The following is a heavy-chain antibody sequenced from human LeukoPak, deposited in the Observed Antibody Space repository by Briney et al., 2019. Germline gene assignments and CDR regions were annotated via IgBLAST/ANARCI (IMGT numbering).Heavy chain of an antibody. CDR1: GGSISSGSYY. V-gene: IGHV4-61*10. D-gene: IGHD3-16*01. CDR3: AKNPHHDDDADEGFDY. Sequence: SETLSLTCTVSGGSISSGSYYWSWIRQPAGKGLEWIGQISYTGNTYYNPSLKSRVTISLDTSKNQFSLNLSSVTAADTAIYYCAKNPHHDDDADEGFDYWGQGTLVTVSS. J-gene: IGHJ4*02. CDR2: ISYTGNT.